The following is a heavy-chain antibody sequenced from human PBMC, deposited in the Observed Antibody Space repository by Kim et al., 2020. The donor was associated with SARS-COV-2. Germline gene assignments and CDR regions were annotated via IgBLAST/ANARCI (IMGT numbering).Heavy chain of an antibody. Sequence: YAQKLQGRVTMTTNTSTSPAYRELRSLRSDDTAVYYCAREGYSYGPPFDYWGQGTLVTVSS. V-gene: IGHV1-18*01. J-gene: IGHJ4*02. CDR3: AREGYSYGPPFDY. D-gene: IGHD5-18*01.